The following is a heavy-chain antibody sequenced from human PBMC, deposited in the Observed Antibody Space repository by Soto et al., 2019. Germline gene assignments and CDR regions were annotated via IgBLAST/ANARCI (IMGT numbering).Heavy chain of an antibody. CDR3: ARPLREYDYGMDV. CDR1: GGSISSGGYY. V-gene: IGHV4-31*03. CDR2: IYYSGST. Sequence: QVQLQESGPGLVKPSQTLSLTCTVSGGSISSGGYYWSWIRQHPGKGLEWIGYIYYSGSTYYNPSLKRRVTISVDTSKNQFPLKLSSVTAADTAVYYCARPLREYDYGMDVWGQGTTVTVSS. J-gene: IGHJ6*02.